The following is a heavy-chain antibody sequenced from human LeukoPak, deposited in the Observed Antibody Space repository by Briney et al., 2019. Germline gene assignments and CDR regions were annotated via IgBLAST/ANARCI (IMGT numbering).Heavy chain of an antibody. Sequence: GGSLRLSCAASGFTFSSYAMSWVRQAPGKGLEWVSAISGSGGSTYYADSVKGRFTISRDNSKNTLYLQMNSLRAEDTAVYYCARSRTKTTGAYYFDYWGQGTLVTVSS. D-gene: IGHD1-14*01. V-gene: IGHV3-23*01. CDR1: GFTFSSYA. CDR2: ISGSGGST. CDR3: ARSRTKTTGAYYFDY. J-gene: IGHJ4*02.